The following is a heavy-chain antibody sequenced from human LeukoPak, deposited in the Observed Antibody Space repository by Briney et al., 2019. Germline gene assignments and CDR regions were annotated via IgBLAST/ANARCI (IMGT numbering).Heavy chain of an antibody. V-gene: IGHV4-4*09. Sequence: SETLSLTCSVSGGSISSYSWSWIRQPPGKGLEWIGYIYTTGSTDYNPSLKSRVSISRDTSKNQLSLKLSSVTAADTAVYYCARPYYYDSRIDPWGQGILVTVSS. CDR1: GGSISSYS. CDR2: IYTTGST. CDR3: ARPYYYDSRIDP. D-gene: IGHD3-22*01. J-gene: IGHJ5*02.